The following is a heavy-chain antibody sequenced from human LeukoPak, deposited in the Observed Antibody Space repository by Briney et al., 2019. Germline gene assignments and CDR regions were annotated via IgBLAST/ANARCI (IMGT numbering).Heavy chain of an antibody. Sequence: GGSLRLSCAASGFTFSVSAMHWVRQASGKGLEWVGRIRSKANSYATAYAASVKGRFTISRDDSKNTAHLQMNSVKTEDTAVYYCTRPGIAVAGSDYWGQGTLVTVSS. CDR1: GFTFSVSA. CDR3: TRPGIAVAGSDY. V-gene: IGHV3-73*01. J-gene: IGHJ4*02. CDR2: IRSKANSYAT. D-gene: IGHD6-19*01.